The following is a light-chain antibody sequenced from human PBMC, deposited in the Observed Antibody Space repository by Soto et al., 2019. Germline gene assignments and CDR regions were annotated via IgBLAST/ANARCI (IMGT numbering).Light chain of an antibody. V-gene: IGLV2-14*03. Sequence: LTQPASVSGSPGQSITISCTGTSSDVGGYNFVSWYQQHPGKAPKFLIYDVSNRPSGVSTRFSGSKSGNTASLTISGLQAEDEADYYCSSYTSSSTQVFGTGTKVTVL. CDR2: DVS. J-gene: IGLJ1*01. CDR1: SSDVGGYNF. CDR3: SSYTSSSTQV.